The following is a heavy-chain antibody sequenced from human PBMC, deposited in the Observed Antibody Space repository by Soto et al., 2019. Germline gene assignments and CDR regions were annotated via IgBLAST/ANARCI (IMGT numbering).Heavy chain of an antibody. CDR3: ARHHGPTTSENWFDP. Sequence: QVHLVQSGVEVKTPGASVKVSCQASGYTFFTYDISWVRQAPGQGLEWMGWISTYSGDTKYAQKFQGRVTMTTDTSTTTAYLELRRRISDDTAVYYCARHHGPTTSENWFDPWGQGTLVTVSS. CDR2: ISTYSGDT. J-gene: IGHJ5*02. D-gene: IGHD5-12*01. CDR1: GYTFFTYD. V-gene: IGHV1-18*01.